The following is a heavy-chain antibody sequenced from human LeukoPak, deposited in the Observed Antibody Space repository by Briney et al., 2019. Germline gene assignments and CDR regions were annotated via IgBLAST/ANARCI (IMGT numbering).Heavy chain of an antibody. CDR3: ARSVIAVAGPDY. V-gene: IGHV1-69*02. J-gene: IGHJ4*02. Sequence: ASVKVSCKASGGTFSSYTISWVRQAPGQGLEWMGRIIPILGIANYAQKFQGRVTITADKSTSTAYMELSSLRSEDTAVYYCARSVIAVAGPDYWDQGTLVTVSS. CDR2: IIPILGIA. D-gene: IGHD6-19*01. CDR1: GGTFSSYT.